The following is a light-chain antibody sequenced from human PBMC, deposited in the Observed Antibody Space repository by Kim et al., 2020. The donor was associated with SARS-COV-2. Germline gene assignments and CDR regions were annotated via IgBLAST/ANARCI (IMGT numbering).Light chain of an antibody. Sequence: DIPMTQSPSSLSASVGDRVTITCRAGQDIGNSLDWFQQKPGKAPKSLISGASTLQSGVPSRFGGSGSGTDFSLTISSLQPEDFATYYCQQYARYPVTFGQGTKLEI. J-gene: IGKJ2*01. V-gene: IGKV1-16*01. CDR2: GAS. CDR3: QQYARYPVT. CDR1: QDIGNS.